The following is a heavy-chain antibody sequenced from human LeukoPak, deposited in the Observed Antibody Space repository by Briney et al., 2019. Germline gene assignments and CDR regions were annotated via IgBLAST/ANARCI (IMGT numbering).Heavy chain of an antibody. Sequence: GGSLRLSCAASGFTFRRYAMSWVRQAPGKGLEWVSAISGSGGSTYYADSVKDRFTISRDNSKNTLYLQMNSLRPEDTAVYSCARGQRRHIDMAPSFDYWGQGTLVTVSS. D-gene: IGHD5-24*01. V-gene: IGHV3-23*01. CDR3: ARGQRRHIDMAPSFDY. CDR1: GFTFRRYA. J-gene: IGHJ4*02. CDR2: ISGSGGST.